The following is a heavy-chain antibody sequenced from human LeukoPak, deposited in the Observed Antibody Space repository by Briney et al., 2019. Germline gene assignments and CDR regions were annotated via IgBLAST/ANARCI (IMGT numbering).Heavy chain of an antibody. V-gene: IGHV1-2*02. CDR1: GYTFTGYY. CDR3: AREDYYGSGSPPYYYYMDV. J-gene: IGHJ6*03. D-gene: IGHD3-10*01. CDR2: INPNSGGT. Sequence: ASVKVSCKASGYTFTGYYMHWVRQAPGQGLEWMGWINPNSGGTNYAQKFQGRVTMTRDTSISTAYMELSRLRSDDTAVYYCAREDYYGSGSPPYYYYMDVWGKGTTVTISS.